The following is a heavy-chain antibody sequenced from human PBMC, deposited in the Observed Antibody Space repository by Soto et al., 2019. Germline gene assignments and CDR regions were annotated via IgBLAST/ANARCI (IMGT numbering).Heavy chain of an antibody. Sequence: TMSLKRTGTNADIGSSRCHWGWVRKTPGKGLEWIASIKYSGTTFYNPSPKSRVTLSVDTSKNQFALKLSSVTAAETAVYYCARHGITGSYYDAFDTWGQGTMVT. CDR3: ARHGITGSYYDAFDT. J-gene: IGHJ3*02. CDR2: IKYSGTT. V-gene: IGHV4-39*01. D-gene: IGHD1-26*01. CDR1: NADIGSSRCH.